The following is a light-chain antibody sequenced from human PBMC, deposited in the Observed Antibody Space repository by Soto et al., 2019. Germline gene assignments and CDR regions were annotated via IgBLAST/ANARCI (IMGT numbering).Light chain of an antibody. CDR1: SSNIGAGYD. CDR2: GNS. J-gene: IGLJ1*01. Sequence: QSVLTQPPSVSGAPGQRVTISCTGSSSNIGAGYDVHWYQQLPGTAPKLLIYGNSNRPSGVPDRFSGSKSGTSASLAITGXQAXXXADYYCQSYDSSLSGYVFGTGTKLTVL. CDR3: QSYDSSLSGYV. V-gene: IGLV1-40*01.